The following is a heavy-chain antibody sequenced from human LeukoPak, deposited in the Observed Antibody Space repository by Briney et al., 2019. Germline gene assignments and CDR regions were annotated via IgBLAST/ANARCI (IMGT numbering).Heavy chain of an antibody. D-gene: IGHD2-2*02. Sequence: GSLRLSCAGSGFTFLGYSMNWLRQAPEKGLEWLSSIGIQNNTYYADSVKGRFIISRDNSKNLVYLQMNSLRVDDTAFYYCARGPAAIPNWFDSWGLGTRVIVAS. CDR3: ARGPAAIPNWFDS. J-gene: IGHJ5*01. CDR1: GFTFLGYS. CDR2: IGIQNNT. V-gene: IGHV3-69-1*02.